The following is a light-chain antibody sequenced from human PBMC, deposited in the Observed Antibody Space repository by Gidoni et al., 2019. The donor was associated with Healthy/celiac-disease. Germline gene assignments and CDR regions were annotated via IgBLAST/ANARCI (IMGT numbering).Light chain of an antibody. CDR1: QIVSSY. CDR2: DAS. CDR3: QQRSNWPPWT. J-gene: IGKJ1*01. V-gene: IGKV3-11*01. Sequence: EIVLTPSRANLSLSPGERATLSCRASQIVSSYLAWYQQKPGQAPRLLIYDASNRATGIPARFSGSGSGTDFTLTISSLEPEDFAVYYCQQRSNWPPWTFGQGTKVEIK.